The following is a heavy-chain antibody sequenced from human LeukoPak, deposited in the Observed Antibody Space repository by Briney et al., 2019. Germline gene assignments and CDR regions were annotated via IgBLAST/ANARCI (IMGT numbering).Heavy chain of an antibody. J-gene: IGHJ4*02. CDR2: ISSSSSTI. Sequence: GGSLRLSCAASGFTSSSYSMNWVRQAPGKGLEWVSYISSSSSTIYYADSAKGRFTISRDNAKNSLYLQMNSLRAEDTAVYYCARASIRFLEWLLSYFDYWGQGTLVTVSS. CDR3: ARASIRFLEWLLSYFDY. D-gene: IGHD3-3*01. V-gene: IGHV3-48*01. CDR1: GFTSSSYS.